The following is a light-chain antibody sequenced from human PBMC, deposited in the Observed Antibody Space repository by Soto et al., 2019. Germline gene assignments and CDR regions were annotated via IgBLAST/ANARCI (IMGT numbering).Light chain of an antibody. CDR2: EVT. CDR1: SGDVGGYNS. V-gene: IGLV2-8*01. J-gene: IGLJ2*01. Sequence: QSALTQPRSASGSPGQSVTISCTGTSGDVGGYNSVSWYQHHPGKAPKLMIYEVTKRPSGVPDRFSGSKSGNTASLTVSGLQAEDEADYYCNSYAGSNNLVFGGGTKLTVL. CDR3: NSYAGSNNLV.